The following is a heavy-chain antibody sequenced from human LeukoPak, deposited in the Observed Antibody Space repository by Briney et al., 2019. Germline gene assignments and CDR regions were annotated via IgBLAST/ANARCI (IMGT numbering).Heavy chain of an antibody. CDR1: GYTFTSYG. CDR2: INTYNGIT. Sequence: ASVKVSCKASGYTFTSYGVSWVRQAPGQGLEWMGWINTYNGITNYAHKLQDRVTMTTDTSTSTAYMELRSLRSDDTAVYYCATAPFDGEDGIDYWGQGTLVTVSS. D-gene: IGHD3-3*01. CDR3: ATAPFDGEDGIDY. J-gene: IGHJ4*02. V-gene: IGHV1-18*01.